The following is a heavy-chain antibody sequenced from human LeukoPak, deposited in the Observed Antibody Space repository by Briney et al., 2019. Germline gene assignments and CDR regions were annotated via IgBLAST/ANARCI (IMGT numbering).Heavy chain of an antibody. CDR2: ISGYSGKT. V-gene: IGHV1-18*01. CDR1: GYTFISYG. J-gene: IGHJ4*02. Sequence: ASVKVSCKASGYTFISYGITWVRQAPGQGLEWMGWISGYSGKTNFAQKLQGRVTLTTDTSTSTAYMEVRSLRSDDTALYFCARVAGDGSGTFHYWGQGTLVTVSS. D-gene: IGHD3-10*01. CDR3: ARVAGDGSGTFHY.